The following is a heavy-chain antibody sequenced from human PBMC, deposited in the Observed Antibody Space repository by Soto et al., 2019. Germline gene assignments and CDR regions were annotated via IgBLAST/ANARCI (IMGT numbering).Heavy chain of an antibody. Sequence: ASVKVSCKASGYTFTNYYMHWVRQAPGQGLEWMGIIYPSGGSTRNAQKFQGRVTMTRDTSTSTVYMELSSLRSEDTAVYYCARDFSGPMDYWGRGTLVTSPQ. CDR3: ARDFSGPMDY. D-gene: IGHD3-10*01. CDR2: IYPSGGST. J-gene: IGHJ4*02. V-gene: IGHV1-46*01. CDR1: GYTFTNYY.